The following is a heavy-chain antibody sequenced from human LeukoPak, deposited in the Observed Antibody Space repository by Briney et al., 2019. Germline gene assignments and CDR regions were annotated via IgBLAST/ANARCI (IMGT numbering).Heavy chain of an antibody. D-gene: IGHD5-24*01. Sequence: PSETLSLTCTVSGAXISTYYCSWIRQPPGKGLEWIGHVHHSGSANYNPSLKSRVTISVDTSKNQFSLKLTSVTAADTAVYYCARGGPDVEMATTIDYWGQGTLVTVSS. J-gene: IGHJ4*02. V-gene: IGHV4-59*01. CDR3: ARGGPDVEMATTIDY. CDR1: GAXISTYY. CDR2: VHHSGSA.